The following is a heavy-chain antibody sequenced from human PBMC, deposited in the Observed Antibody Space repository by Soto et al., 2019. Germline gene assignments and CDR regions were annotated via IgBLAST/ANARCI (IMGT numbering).Heavy chain of an antibody. V-gene: IGHV4-61*01. J-gene: IGHJ6*02. CDR3: ARDPVLRYFDWSPLYGMDV. CDR1: GGSFSSGSYY. D-gene: IGHD3-9*01. Sequence: XETLSLNCSVSGGSFSSGSYYWSWIRQPPGKGLEWIGYIYYSGSTNYNPSLKSRVTISVDTSKNQFSLKLSSVTAADTAVYYCARDPVLRYFDWSPLYGMDVWGQGTTVTVYS. CDR2: IYYSGST.